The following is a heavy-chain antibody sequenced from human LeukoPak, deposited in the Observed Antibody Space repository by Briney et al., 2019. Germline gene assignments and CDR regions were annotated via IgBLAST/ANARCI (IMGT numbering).Heavy chain of an antibody. CDR1: GYTFTSYG. V-gene: IGHV1-18*01. J-gene: IGHJ5*02. CDR2: ISAYNGNT. Sequence: ASVKVSCKASGYTFTSYGISWVRQAPGQGLEWMGWISAYNGNTNYAQKLQGRVTMTRDTSISTAYMELSRLRSDDTAVYYCARDGIAARRSGGGNWFDPWGQGTLVTVSS. D-gene: IGHD6-6*01. CDR3: ARDGIAARRSGGGNWFDP.